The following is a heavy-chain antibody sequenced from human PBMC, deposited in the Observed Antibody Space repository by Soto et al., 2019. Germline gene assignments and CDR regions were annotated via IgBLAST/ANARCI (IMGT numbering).Heavy chain of an antibody. Sequence: DVQLVESGGTLVQPGGSLRLSCAASGFSFSDYDMHWVRQATGKGLEWVSGIGIAGDTYYTGSVKGRFTISGENAKNSLYLQMNSLRAGDTAVYYCARDRHGMDVWGQGTTVTVSS. J-gene: IGHJ6*02. CDR2: IGIAGDT. CDR3: ARDRHGMDV. V-gene: IGHV3-13*01. CDR1: GFSFSDYD.